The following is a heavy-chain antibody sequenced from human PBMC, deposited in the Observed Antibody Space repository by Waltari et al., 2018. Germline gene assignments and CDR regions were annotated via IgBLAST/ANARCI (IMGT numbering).Heavy chain of an antibody. Sequence: QVQLQESGPGLVKPSQTLSLTCTVSGVSIRSGDDHWNWIRQPPGKGLEWIGYVYYSGSTYYNPSLKSRLTISVDTSKNQFYLHLNSVTAADTAVYYCARADYYYDKNWFDPWGQGTPVTVSS. D-gene: IGHD3-22*01. CDR1: GVSIRSGDDH. J-gene: IGHJ5*02. CDR3: ARADYYYDKNWFDP. V-gene: IGHV4-30-4*08. CDR2: VYYSGST.